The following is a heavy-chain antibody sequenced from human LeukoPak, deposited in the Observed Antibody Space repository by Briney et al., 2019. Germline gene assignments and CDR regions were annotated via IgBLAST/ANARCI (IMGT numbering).Heavy chain of an antibody. Sequence: PSETLSLTCTVSGGSISSYYWSWIRQPPGKGLEWIGYIYYSGSTNYNPSLKSRVTISVDTSKNQFSLKLRSVTAADTAVYHCARDFSAAFDIWGQGTMVTVSS. CDR3: ARDFSAAFDI. J-gene: IGHJ3*02. D-gene: IGHD2/OR15-2a*01. CDR1: GGSISSYY. CDR2: IYYSGST. V-gene: IGHV4-59*01.